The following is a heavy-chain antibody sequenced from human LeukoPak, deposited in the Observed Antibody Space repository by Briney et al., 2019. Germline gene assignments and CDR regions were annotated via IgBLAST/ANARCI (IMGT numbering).Heavy chain of an antibody. V-gene: IGHV1-46*01. CDR1: GGTFSSDA. J-gene: IGHJ4*02. Sequence: ASVKVSCKASGGTFSSDAFNWVRQAPGQGLEWMGIINPSGGSTSYAQKFQGRVTMTRDTSTSTVYMELSSLRSEDTAVYYCARNCGGDCYGLDYWGQGTLVTVSS. D-gene: IGHD2-21*01. CDR2: INPSGGST. CDR3: ARNCGGDCYGLDY.